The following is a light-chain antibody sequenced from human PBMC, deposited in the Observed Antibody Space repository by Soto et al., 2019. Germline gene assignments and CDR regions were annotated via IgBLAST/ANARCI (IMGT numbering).Light chain of an antibody. Sequence: DIQMTQSPSSLSSSIGDRVTITCRASQNIRNYLNWYQQKPGQAPNLLIYASSSLRGGVPSRFRGSGSWTEFTLTISSLQPEDFATYYCQQGHTRPYTFGQGTNLVI. CDR1: QNIRNY. CDR3: QQGHTRPYT. J-gene: IGKJ2*01. V-gene: IGKV1-39*01. CDR2: ASS.